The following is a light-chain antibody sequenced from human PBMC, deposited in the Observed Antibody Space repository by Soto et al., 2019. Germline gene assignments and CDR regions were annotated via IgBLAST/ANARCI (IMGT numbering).Light chain of an antibody. CDR3: QQYYTTPPT. J-gene: IGKJ4*01. CDR2: WAS. Sequence: DIVMTQSPDSLAVSLGERATINCKSSQSVLFSSNTTNYLTWYQQTPGQPHKLLISWASTRESGVPDRFSGSGSGTDFTLTISSLKAEDVAVYYCQQYYTTPPTFGGGTKVEIK. CDR1: QSVLFSSNTTNY. V-gene: IGKV4-1*01.